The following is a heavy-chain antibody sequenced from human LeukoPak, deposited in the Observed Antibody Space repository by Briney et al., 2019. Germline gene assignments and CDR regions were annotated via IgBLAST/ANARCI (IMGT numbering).Heavy chain of an antibody. J-gene: IGHJ3*02. Sequence: GGSLRLSCAASGFTFSSYAMHWPRQAPGKGLEWVAVISYDGSNKYYADSVKGRFTISRDNSKNTLYLQMNSLRAEDTAVYYCARISGGGTNAFDIWGQGTMVTVSS. V-gene: IGHV3-30*04. CDR3: ARISGGGTNAFDI. CDR1: GFTFSSYA. CDR2: ISYDGSNK. D-gene: IGHD7-27*01.